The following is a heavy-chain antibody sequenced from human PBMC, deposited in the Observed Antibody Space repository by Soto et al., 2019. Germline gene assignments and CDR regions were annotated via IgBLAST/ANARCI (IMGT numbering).Heavy chain of an antibody. CDR1: GYTLTELS. CDR3: ATLVTYSSSMGFDY. CDR2: FDPEDGET. D-gene: IGHD6-6*01. Sequence: ASGKVSCKVSGYTLTELSMHWVRQAPGKGLEWMGGFDPEDGETIYAQKFQGRVTMTEDTSTDTAYMELSSLRSEDTAVYYCATLVTYSSSMGFDYWGQGTLVTVSS. V-gene: IGHV1-24*01. J-gene: IGHJ4*02.